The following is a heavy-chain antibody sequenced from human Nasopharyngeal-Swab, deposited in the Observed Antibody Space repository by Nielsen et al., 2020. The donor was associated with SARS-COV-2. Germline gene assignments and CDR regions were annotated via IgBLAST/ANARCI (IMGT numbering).Heavy chain of an antibody. CDR2: IYAGDTT. D-gene: IGHD1-26*01. V-gene: IGHV3-53*01. J-gene: IGHJ3*02. CDR1: GFAVSTNF. CDR3: ARVGGATVPLSTFDI. Sequence: GVSLKISCAASGFAVSTNFLTWVRQAPGCGLEWALVIYAGDTTHYAESVKGRFAISRDDSKNILYLQMNSLRAEDTALYFCARVGGATVPLSTFDIWGPGTMVTVSS.